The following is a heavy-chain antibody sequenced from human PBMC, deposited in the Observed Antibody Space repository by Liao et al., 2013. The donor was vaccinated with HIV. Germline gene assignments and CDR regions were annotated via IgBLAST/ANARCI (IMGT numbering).Heavy chain of an antibody. Sequence: QVHLQESGPGQVKPSETLSLTCTVSGGSISSGTYYWSWIRQPAGKGLEWIGRIYTSGSTNYNPSLKSRVTISVDTSKNQFSLRLSSVTAADTAVYYCASRGLRGHDAFDLWGQGTMVTVSS. D-gene: IGHD3-10*01. CDR1: GGSISSGTYY. CDR2: IYTSGST. CDR3: ASRGLRGHDAFDL. V-gene: IGHV4-61*02. J-gene: IGHJ3*01.